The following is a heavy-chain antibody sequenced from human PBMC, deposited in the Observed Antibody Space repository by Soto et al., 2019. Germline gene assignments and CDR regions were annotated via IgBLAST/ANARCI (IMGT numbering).Heavy chain of an antibody. D-gene: IGHD5-12*01. V-gene: IGHV3-49*03. CDR3: SRGTIRGSGYSWLNDY. CDR2: VRSKAHGGTS. Sequence: GVLRLSCTASGFTFGDYAMSWFRQAPGKGLEWVGFVRSKAHGGTSEYAAPVNGRFTVSRDDSKSIAYLQMDSLKTEDTAVYYCSRGTIRGSGYSWLNDYWGQGTLVTVSS. CDR1: GFTFGDYA. J-gene: IGHJ4*02.